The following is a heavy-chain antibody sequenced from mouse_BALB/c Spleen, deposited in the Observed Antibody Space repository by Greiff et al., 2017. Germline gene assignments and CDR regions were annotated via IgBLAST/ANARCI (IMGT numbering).Heavy chain of an antibody. CDR1: GYTFTSYW. CDR3: ARWYYAMDY. V-gene: IGHV1-7*01. J-gene: IGHJ4*01. CDR2: INPSTGYT. Sequence: QVQLQQSGAELAKPGASVKMSCKASGYTFTSYWMHWVKQRPGQGLEWIGYINPSTGYTEYNQKFKDKATLTADKSSSTAYMKLSSLTSEDSAVYYCARWYYAMDYWGQGTSVTVSS.